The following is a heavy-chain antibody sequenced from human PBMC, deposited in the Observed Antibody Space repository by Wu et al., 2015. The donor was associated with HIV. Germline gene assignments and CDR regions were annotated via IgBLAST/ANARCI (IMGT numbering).Heavy chain of an antibody. CDR1: GYTFTSYY. V-gene: IGHV1-46*03. CDR2: IKPYDGST. Sequence: QVQLVQSGAEVKKPGASVKVSCKASGYTFTSYYMHWVRQAPGQGLEWMGMIKPYDGSTTYAQKFQGRVTITRDTSVNTVYIELSSLRSEDTAVYYCARDPSHYYDSSGLGTSYYYYMDVWGKGTTVTVSS. CDR3: ARDPSHYYDSSGLGTSYYYYMDV. J-gene: IGHJ6*03. D-gene: IGHD3-22*01.